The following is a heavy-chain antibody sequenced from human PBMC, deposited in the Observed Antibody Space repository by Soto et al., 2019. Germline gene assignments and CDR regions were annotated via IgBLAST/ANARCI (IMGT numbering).Heavy chain of an antibody. CDR3: ARSQWLVRSFDY. V-gene: IGHV1-18*01. CDR1: GYTFTSYG. Sequence: GASVQVSCKASGYTFTSYGISWVRQAPGQGIEWMGWISAYNGNTNYAQKLQGRVTMTTDTSTSTAYMELRSLRSDDTAVYYCARSQWLVRSFDYWGQGTLVTVSS. CDR2: ISAYNGNT. J-gene: IGHJ4*02. D-gene: IGHD6-19*01.